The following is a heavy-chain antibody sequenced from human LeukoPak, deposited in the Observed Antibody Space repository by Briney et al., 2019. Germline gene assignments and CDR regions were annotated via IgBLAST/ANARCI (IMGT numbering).Heavy chain of an antibody. V-gene: IGHV3-23*01. CDR3: ARDVAVAGQRYYFDY. J-gene: IGHJ4*02. D-gene: IGHD6-19*01. CDR2: ISAYGTNT. CDR1: GFSFENYA. Sequence: GGSLRLSCAASGFSFENYAMNWVRQAPGKGLEWVSGISAYGTNTYYADSVKGRLTISRDTSNNTLFLHMNSLRAEDTAIYYCARDVAVAGQRYYFDYWGQGTLVTVSS.